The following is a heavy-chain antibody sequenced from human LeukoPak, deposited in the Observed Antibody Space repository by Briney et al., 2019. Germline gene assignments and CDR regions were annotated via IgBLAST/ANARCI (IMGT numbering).Heavy chain of an antibody. CDR1: GFTFSSYG. CDR2: ISYDGSNK. V-gene: IGHV3-30*03. CDR3: AGEYGGWTPDY. D-gene: IGHD5-12*01. J-gene: IGHJ4*02. Sequence: GRSLRLSCAASGFTFSSYGMQWVRQAPGKGLEWVAVISYDGSNKYYADSVKGRFTISRDISKNTLYLQVSSLIAEDTGIYYCAGEYGGWTPDYWGQGALVSVSS.